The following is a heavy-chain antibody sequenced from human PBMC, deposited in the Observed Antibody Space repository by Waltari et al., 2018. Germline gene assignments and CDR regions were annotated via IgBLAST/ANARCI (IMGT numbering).Heavy chain of an antibody. D-gene: IGHD3-16*01. CDR3: TRGPRGDH. Sequence: QVQMVQSGGEVKKPGSSVKVSGRASGGSFSTYPIAWVRQAPGQGREWMGRIIPVLETPSYAQKFQGRVTITADKSTSTAYMELSSLTSEDTAVYYCTRGPRGDHWGQGTLVTVSS. V-gene: IGHV1-69*04. J-gene: IGHJ4*02. CDR1: GGSFSTYP. CDR2: IIPVLETP.